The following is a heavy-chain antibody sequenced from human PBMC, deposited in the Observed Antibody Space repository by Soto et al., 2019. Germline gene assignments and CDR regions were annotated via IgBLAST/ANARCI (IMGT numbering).Heavy chain of an antibody. CDR1: GFTFSDAW. CDR3: STDGLNYGSFDY. J-gene: IGHJ4*02. D-gene: IGHD1-7*01. CDR2: IKNKRSDEAT. V-gene: IGHV3-15*01. Sequence: GGSLRLSCAASGFTFSDAWMTWLGQTPGRGLEWVGRIKNKRSDEATDYAAAVKGRFIISRDDSKNTLYLQMHSLTTEDTAVYYCSTDGLNYGSFDYWGQGTLATVSS.